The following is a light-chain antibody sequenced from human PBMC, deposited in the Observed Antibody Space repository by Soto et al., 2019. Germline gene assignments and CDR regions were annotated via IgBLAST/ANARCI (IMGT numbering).Light chain of an antibody. V-gene: IGKV3-15*01. CDR1: QTVSNN. J-gene: IGKJ3*01. Sequence: EIVLTQSPGTLSLSPGDRATLSCRASQTVSNNYLAWCQHKPGQAPRLLIYGASTRATGVPARFIGSGSGTEFTLTISSLQSEDFAVYYCQQYNHWPPFAFGPGTKVDIK. CDR2: GAS. CDR3: QQYNHWPPFA.